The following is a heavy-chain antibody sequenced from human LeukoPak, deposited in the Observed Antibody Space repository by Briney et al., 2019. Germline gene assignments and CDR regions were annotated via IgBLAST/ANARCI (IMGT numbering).Heavy chain of an antibody. Sequence: PGGSLRLSWAAAGFTFSTYAMSWVRQAPGKGPEWVSGIRDSGDRTFYADSVKGRFTISRDNSKNTLYLQMDSLRGEDTAMYYCVKEVTTIGIPVFDYWGQGTLVTVSS. V-gene: IGHV3-23*01. CDR2: IRDSGDRT. J-gene: IGHJ4*02. CDR1: GFTFSTYA. CDR3: VKEVTTIGIPVFDY. D-gene: IGHD1/OR15-1a*01.